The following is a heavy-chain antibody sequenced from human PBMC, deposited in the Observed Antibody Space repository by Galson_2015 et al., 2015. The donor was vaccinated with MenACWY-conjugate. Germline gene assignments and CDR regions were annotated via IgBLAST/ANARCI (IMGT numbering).Heavy chain of an antibody. CDR3: ARKSGSGSYYEASFDY. D-gene: IGHD3-10*01. CDR1: GGSIRSGGYY. V-gene: IGHV4-31*11. J-gene: IGHJ4*02. Sequence: TLSLTCAVSGGSIRSGGYYWSWIRQRPGKGLEWIGFIYYSGSTYHNPSLKSRLTMSVDTSRNQFSMDLRSVTAADTAVYYRARKSGSGSYYEASFDYWGQGTLVTVSS. CDR2: IYYSGST.